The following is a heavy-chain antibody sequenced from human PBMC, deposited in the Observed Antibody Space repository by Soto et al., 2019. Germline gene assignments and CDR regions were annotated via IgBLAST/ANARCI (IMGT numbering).Heavy chain of an antibody. Sequence: QVQLVQSGAEVKKPGASVKVSCKASGYTFTSYDINWVRQATGQGLEWMGWMNPNSGNTGYAQKFQRRVTMTRNTSISTAYMELSSLRSEDTAVYYCARGINYYASGDDAFDIWGHGTMVTVSS. CDR2: MNPNSGNT. D-gene: IGHD3-10*01. J-gene: IGHJ3*02. CDR3: ARGINYYASGDDAFDI. CDR1: GYTFTSYD. V-gene: IGHV1-8*01.